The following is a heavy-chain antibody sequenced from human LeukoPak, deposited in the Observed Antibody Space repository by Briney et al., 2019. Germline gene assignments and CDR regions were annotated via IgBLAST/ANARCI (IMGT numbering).Heavy chain of an antibody. CDR3: ARDILTGYLGIYYYGMGV. CDR2: ISAYNGNT. Sequence: GASVKVSCKASGYTFSSYGLSWVRQAPGQGLEWMGWISAYNGNTNYAQKVQGRVTMTTDTATSTAYMELRSLRSDDTAVYYCARDILTGYLGIYYYGMGVWGQGTTVTVSS. D-gene: IGHD3-9*01. CDR1: GYTFSSYG. V-gene: IGHV1-18*01. J-gene: IGHJ6*02.